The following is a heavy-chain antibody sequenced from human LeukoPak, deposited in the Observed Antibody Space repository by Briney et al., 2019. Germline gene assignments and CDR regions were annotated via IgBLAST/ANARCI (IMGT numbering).Heavy chain of an antibody. D-gene: IGHD2/OR15-2a*01. J-gene: IGHJ5*02. CDR1: GFTFGNYA. CDR2: ISGSGTTT. Sequence: PGASLRLSCAASGFTFGNYAMNWVRQAPGKGLEWVSFISGSGTTTQYADSVKGRFTISSDNSKNTLYLQMNSLRAEDTAVYYCAKAQAIFGHNWFDPWGQGTLVTVSS. CDR3: AKAQAIFGHNWFDP. V-gene: IGHV3-23*01.